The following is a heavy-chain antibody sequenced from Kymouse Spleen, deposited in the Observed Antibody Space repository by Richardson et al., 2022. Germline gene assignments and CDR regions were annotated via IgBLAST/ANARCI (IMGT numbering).Heavy chain of an antibody. CDR3: AKEYILTGYLFDY. J-gene: IGHJ4*02. D-gene: IGHD3-9*01. CDR2: ISYDGSNK. Sequence: QVQLVESGGGVVQPGRSLRLSCAASGFTFSSYGMHWVRQAPGKGLEWVAVISYDGSNKYYADSVKGRFTISRDNSKNTLYLQMNSLRAEDTAVYYCAKEYILTGYLFDYWGQGTLVTVSS. CDR1: GFTFSSYG. V-gene: IGHV3-30*18.